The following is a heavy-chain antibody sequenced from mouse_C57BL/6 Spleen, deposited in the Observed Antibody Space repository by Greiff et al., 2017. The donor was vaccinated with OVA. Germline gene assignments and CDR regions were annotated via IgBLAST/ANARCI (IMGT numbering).Heavy chain of an antibody. D-gene: IGHD1-2*01. CDR1: GYSFTGYY. J-gene: IGHJ3*01. CDR2: INPSTGGT. V-gene: IGHV1-42*01. CDR3: ARSGHYAWFAY. Sequence: EVQLKESGPELVKPGASVKISCKASGYSFTGYYMNWVKQSPEKSLEWIGEINPSTGGTTYNQKFQAKATLTVDKSSSTAYMQLKSLTSEDSAVYYCARSGHYAWFAYWGQGTLVTVSA.